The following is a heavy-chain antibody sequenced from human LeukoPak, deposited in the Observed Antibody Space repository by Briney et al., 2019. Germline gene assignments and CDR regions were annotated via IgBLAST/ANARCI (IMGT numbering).Heavy chain of an antibody. CDR3: ARDPGGGGNSGVYDY. D-gene: IGHD4-23*01. Sequence: SVKVSCTASGGTFSSYAISWVRQAPGQGLEWMGRIIPILGIANYAQKFQGRVTITADKSTSTAYMELSSLRSEDTAVYYCARDPGGGGNSGVYDYWGQGTLVTVSS. CDR1: GGTFSSYA. V-gene: IGHV1-69*04. CDR2: IIPILGIA. J-gene: IGHJ4*02.